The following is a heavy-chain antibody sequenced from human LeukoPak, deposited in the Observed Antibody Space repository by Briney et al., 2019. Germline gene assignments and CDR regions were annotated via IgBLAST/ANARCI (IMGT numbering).Heavy chain of an antibody. V-gene: IGHV4-34*01. CDR1: GGSFSGYY. J-gene: IGHJ4*02. CDR3: ARGRGSSPTVVPLYYFDY. CDR2: INHSGST. Sequence: SETLSLTCAVYGGSFSGYYWSWIRQPPGKGLEWIGEINHSGSTNYNPSLKSRVTISVDTSKNQFSLKLSSVTAADTAVYYCARGRGSSPTVVPLYYFDYWGQGTLVTVSS. D-gene: IGHD4-23*01.